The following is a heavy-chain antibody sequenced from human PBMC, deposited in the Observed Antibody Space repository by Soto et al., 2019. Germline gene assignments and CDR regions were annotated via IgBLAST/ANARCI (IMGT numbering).Heavy chain of an antibody. Sequence: ASVKASCRVSGYTLTALSMHWVRQAPGKGLEWMGGFDPEDGETIYAQKFQGRVTMTEDTSTDTAYMELSSLRSEDTAVYYCATAIAVAGNYYYYYGMDVWGQGTTVTVYS. CDR2: FDPEDGET. CDR3: ATAIAVAGNYYYYYGMDV. D-gene: IGHD6-19*01. CDR1: GYTLTALS. J-gene: IGHJ6*02. V-gene: IGHV1-24*01.